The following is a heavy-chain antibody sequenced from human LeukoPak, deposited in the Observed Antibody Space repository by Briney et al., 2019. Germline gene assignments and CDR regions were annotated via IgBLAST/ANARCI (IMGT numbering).Heavy chain of an antibody. V-gene: IGHV1-69*01. J-gene: IGHJ4*02. CDR3: ARSAGMVRGFIGYYFDY. D-gene: IGHD3-10*01. CDR1: RGTFSSYA. Sequence: GASVKVSCKASRGTFSSYAISWVRPAPGQGLEWMGGIIPIFRTANNAQKLQGRVTITADESTSTAYMELSSLKSEDTGVYYCARSAGMVRGFIGYYFDYWGQGTLVTVSS. CDR2: IIPIFRTA.